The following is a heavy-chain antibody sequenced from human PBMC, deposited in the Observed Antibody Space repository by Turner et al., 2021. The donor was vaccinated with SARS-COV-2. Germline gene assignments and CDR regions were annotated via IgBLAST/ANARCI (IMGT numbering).Heavy chain of an antibody. Sequence: EVQLVETGGGLIQPGGSLRLSCAASGLTFSGNYMSWVRQATGKGLKWVSISYSGGSTYYADSVKGRFTISRDNSKNTLYLQMNSLRAEDTAVYYCASGVYDTIRWGQGTLVTVSS. J-gene: IGHJ4*02. CDR3: ASGVYDTIR. CDR2: SYSGGST. D-gene: IGHD3-22*01. CDR1: GLTFSGNY. V-gene: IGHV3-53*02.